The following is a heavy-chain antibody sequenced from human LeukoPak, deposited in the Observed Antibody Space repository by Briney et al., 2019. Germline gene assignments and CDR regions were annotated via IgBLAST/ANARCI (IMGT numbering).Heavy chain of an antibody. CDR3: ARERWYSSGWSREGFDY. J-gene: IGHJ4*02. CDR1: GGSLSSGGYH. D-gene: IGHD6-19*01. V-gene: IGHV4-31*03. Sequence: SETLSLTCTVSGGSLSSGGYHWSWIRQHPGKGLEWIGYIYYSGSTYYNPSLKSRVTISVDTSKNQFSLKLSSVTAADTAVYYCARERWYSSGWSREGFDYWGQGTLVTVSS. CDR2: IYYSGST.